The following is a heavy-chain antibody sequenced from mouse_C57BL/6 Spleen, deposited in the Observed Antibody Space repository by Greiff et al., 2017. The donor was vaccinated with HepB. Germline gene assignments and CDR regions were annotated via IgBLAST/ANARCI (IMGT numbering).Heavy chain of an antibody. CDR3: AREGEKLRRRDFDV. J-gene: IGHJ1*03. Sequence: QVQLQQPGAELVKPGASVKMSCKASGYTFTSYWITWVKQRPGQGLEWIGDIYPGSGSTNYNEKFKSKATLTVDTSSSTAYMQLSSLTSEDAAVYYCAREGEKLRRRDFDVWGTGTTVTVSS. CDR2: IYPGSGST. V-gene: IGHV1-55*01. D-gene: IGHD2-4*01. CDR1: GYTFTSYW.